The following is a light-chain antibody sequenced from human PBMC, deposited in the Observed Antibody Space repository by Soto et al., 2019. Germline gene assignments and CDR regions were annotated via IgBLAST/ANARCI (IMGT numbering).Light chain of an antibody. V-gene: IGKV3-20*01. J-gene: IGKJ4*01. CDR2: GAC. Sequence: EIVWTQSPGTLSLSPGERATLSCRASQSVSSSYLAWYQQKPGQAPRLLIYGACSRATGIPDRFSGSGSGTDFTLTISRLEPEDFAVYYCQQYGSSPRLTFGGGTKVEIK. CDR3: QQYGSSPRLT. CDR1: QSVSSSY.